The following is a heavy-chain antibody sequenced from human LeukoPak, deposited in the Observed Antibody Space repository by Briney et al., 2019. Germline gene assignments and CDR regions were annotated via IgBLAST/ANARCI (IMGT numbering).Heavy chain of an antibody. Sequence: GGSLRLSCAASGFTFSSYAMHWVRQAPGKGLEWVAVISYDGSNKYYADSVKGRFTISRDNSKNTLYLQMNSLRAEDTAVYYCAKEDDFWSGYHADYWGQGTLVTVSS. CDR2: ISYDGSNK. CDR1: GFTFSSYA. CDR3: AKEDDFWSGYHADY. J-gene: IGHJ4*02. D-gene: IGHD3-3*01. V-gene: IGHV3-30-3*01.